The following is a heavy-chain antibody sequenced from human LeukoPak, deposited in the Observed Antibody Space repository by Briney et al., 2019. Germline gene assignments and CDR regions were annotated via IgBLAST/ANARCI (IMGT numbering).Heavy chain of an antibody. CDR2: INHSGST. Sequence: SETLSLTCAVYGGSFSGYYWSWIRQPPGKGLEWIGEINHSGSTNYNPSLKSRVTISVDTSKNQFSLNLSSVTAADTALYYCARSTTPPSRYYFDNWGQGTLVTVSS. V-gene: IGHV4-34*01. J-gene: IGHJ4*02. D-gene: IGHD1-14*01. CDR3: ARSTTPPSRYYFDN. CDR1: GGSFSGYY.